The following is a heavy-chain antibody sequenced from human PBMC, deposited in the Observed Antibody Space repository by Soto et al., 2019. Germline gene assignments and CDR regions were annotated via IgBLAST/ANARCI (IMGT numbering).Heavy chain of an antibody. CDR2: ISGSGGST. D-gene: IGHD5-12*01. Sequence: GGSLRLSCAASGFTFSSYAMSWVRQAPGKGLEWVSAISGSGGSTYYADSVKGRFTISRDNSKNTLYLQMNSLRAEDTAVYYCAKDYWDSCYDYFHVDHCGKGTRFTVPT. V-gene: IGHV3-23*01. CDR3: AKDYWDSCYDYFHVDH. J-gene: IGHJ4*02. CDR1: GFTFSSYA.